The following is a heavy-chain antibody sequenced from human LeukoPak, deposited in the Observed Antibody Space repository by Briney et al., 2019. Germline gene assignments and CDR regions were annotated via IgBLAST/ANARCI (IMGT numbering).Heavy chain of an antibody. CDR2: ITSSGTTT. D-gene: IGHD4/OR15-4a*01. Sequence: GGSLRLSCSASGFSFSDSYMSWLRLSPEKGLEWIAYITSSGTTTEYADSVKGRSTISRVNAKNSLYLQMNSLRPEDTAVYYCGRDPDYGDPYWGQGTLVTVSS. V-gene: IGHV3-11*01. CDR3: GRDPDYGDPY. CDR1: GFSFSDSY. J-gene: IGHJ4*02.